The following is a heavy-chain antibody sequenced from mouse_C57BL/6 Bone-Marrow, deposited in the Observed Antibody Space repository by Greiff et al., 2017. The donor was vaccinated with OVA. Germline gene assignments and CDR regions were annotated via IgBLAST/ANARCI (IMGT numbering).Heavy chain of an antibody. CDR3: ARRNYDYGFAY. V-gene: IGHV1-50*01. D-gene: IGHD2-4*01. CDR1: GYTFTSYW. J-gene: IGHJ3*01. CDR2: IDPSDSYT. Sequence: QVQLQQPGAELVKPGASVKLSCKASGYTFTSYWMQWVKQRPGQGLEWIGEIDPSDSYTNYNQKFKGKATLTVDTSSSTAYMQLSSLTSEDSAVDYCARRNYDYGFAYWGQGTLVTVSA.